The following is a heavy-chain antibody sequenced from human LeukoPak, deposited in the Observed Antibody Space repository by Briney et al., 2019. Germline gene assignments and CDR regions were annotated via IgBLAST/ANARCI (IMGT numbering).Heavy chain of an antibody. CDR3: GIVVVPAAISYYYYYGMDV. J-gene: IGHJ6*02. CDR1: GGTFSSYA. V-gene: IGHV1-69*13. D-gene: IGHD2-2*01. CDR2: IIPIFGTA. Sequence: ASVKVSCKASGGTFSSYAISWVRQAPGQGLEWMGGIIPIFGTANYAQKFQGRVTITADESTSTAYMELSSLRSEDTAVYYCGIVVVPAAISYYYYYGMDVWGQGTTVTVSS.